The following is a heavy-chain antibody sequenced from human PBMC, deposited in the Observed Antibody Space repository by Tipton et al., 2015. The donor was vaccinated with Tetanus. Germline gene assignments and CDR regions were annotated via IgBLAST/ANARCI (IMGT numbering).Heavy chain of an antibody. J-gene: IGHJ5*02. CDR1: GGSLSRYY. CDR3: ARHLYGYWFDP. D-gene: IGHD3-10*01. CDR2: VDDSGST. Sequence: GLVKPSDTLSLTCAVYGGSLSRYYWTWIRQPPGKGLEWIGEVDDSGSTNYSPSLKSRVTISLDTSKNEFSLTLSSVTAADTAVYYCARHLYGYWFDPWGQGALVTVSS. V-gene: IGHV4-34*01.